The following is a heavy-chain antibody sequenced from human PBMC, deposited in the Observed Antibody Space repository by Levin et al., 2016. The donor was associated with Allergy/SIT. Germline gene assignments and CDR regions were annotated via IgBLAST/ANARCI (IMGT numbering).Heavy chain of an antibody. D-gene: IGHD3-9*01. CDR2: IYYSGST. J-gene: IGHJ4*02. CDR3: ARNRVFMLETGYYVGYFDY. V-gene: IGHV4-59*01. Sequence: WIRQPPGKGLEWIGYIYYSGSTNYNPSLKSRVTISVDTSKNQFSLKLSSVTAADTAVYYCARNRVFMLETGYYVGYFDYWGQGTLVTVSS.